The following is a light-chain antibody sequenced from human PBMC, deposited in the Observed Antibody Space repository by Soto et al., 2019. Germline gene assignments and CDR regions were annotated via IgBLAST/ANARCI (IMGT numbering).Light chain of an antibody. CDR2: EVV. CDR3: KSYAGSNTYV. Sequence: QSVLTQPRSVSGSPGQSVTISCTGTKKDIGVYDFVSWYQHHPGKAPRLIIYEVVQRPSGVPDRFSGSKSGNTASLTVSGLQAADEADYFCKSYAGSNTYVFGSGTKVTVL. CDR1: KKDIGVYDF. J-gene: IGLJ1*01. V-gene: IGLV2-8*01.